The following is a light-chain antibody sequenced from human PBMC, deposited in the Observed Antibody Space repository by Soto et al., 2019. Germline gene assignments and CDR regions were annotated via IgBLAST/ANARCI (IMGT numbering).Light chain of an antibody. CDR3: LSYTASSTFV. CDR1: TRDIGAYNS. CDR2: QVS. Sequence: LPGPGSRAPGKAITVPFTGTTRDIGAYNSVSWCQHLPGKAPKLIVFQVSFRPSAVSDRFSGSKSDNTASLTISGLQTEDEADYYCLSYTASSTFVFGTGTKVT. J-gene: IGLJ1*01. V-gene: IGLV2-14*01.